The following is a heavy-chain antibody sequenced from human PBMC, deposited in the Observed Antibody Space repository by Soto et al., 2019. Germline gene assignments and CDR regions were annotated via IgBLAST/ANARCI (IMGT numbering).Heavy chain of an antibody. Sequence: QVQLVQSGAEVKKPGSSVKVSCKASGGTFSSYAITWVRQAPGQGLEWMGGIIPIFGTANYAQKFQGRVTITADESTSTPYMELSSLRSADTAVYYCASRDSGNFGSYYYYGMDVWGQGTTVTVSS. V-gene: IGHV1-69*12. CDR2: IIPIFGTA. CDR3: ASRDSGNFGSYYYYGMDV. D-gene: IGHD1-26*01. J-gene: IGHJ6*02. CDR1: GGTFSSYA.